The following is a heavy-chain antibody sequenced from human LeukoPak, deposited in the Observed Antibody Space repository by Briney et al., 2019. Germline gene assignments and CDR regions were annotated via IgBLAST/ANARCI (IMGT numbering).Heavy chain of an antibody. J-gene: IGHJ6*03. CDR2: IYPGDSDT. CDR1: GYSFTSYW. CDR3: ERIGYCSSTSCYRYYYYMEV. Sequence: GESLKISCKGSGYSFTSYWIGWVRQMPGKGLEWMGIIYPGDSDTRYSPSFQGQGTISTDKSLSTAYLQWSSLQASDTAMYYCERIGYCSSTSCYRYYYYMEVWGKGTTVTVSS. D-gene: IGHD2-2*02. V-gene: IGHV5-51*01.